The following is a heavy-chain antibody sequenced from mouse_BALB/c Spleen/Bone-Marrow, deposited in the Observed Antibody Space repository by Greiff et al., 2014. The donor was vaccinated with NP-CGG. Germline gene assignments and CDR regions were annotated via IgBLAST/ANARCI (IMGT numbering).Heavy chain of an antibody. CDR1: GFSLTTYD. D-gene: IGHD1-1*01. J-gene: IGHJ2*01. V-gene: IGHV2-9-2*01. CDR3: VRGYYYGSSPFDY. CDR2: IWTGGGT. Sequence: QVQLKHSGPGLVAPSQSLSMTCTVSGFSLTTYDISWIRQPPGKGLEWLGVIWTGGGTNYNSAFMSRLTISKDNSKSQVFLKMNSLQTDDTAIYYCVRGYYYGSSPFDYWGQGTTLTVSS.